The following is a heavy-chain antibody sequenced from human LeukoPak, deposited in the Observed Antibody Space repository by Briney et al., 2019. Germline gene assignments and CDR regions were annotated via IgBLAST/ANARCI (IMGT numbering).Heavy chain of an antibody. CDR2: INWNGLSA. J-gene: IGHJ4*02. D-gene: IGHD2-15*01. Sequence: GGSLRLSCAASGFTFDAYAIHWVRQAPGKGLEWVCLINWNGLSAYYSDSVKGRFTISRDNAKNSLYLQMNSLRAEDTAVYYCVRDNPRCCGVVPANIDDYWGQGTLVTVSS. CDR3: VRDNPRCCGVVPANIDDY. CDR1: GFTFDAYA. V-gene: IGHV3-43D*03.